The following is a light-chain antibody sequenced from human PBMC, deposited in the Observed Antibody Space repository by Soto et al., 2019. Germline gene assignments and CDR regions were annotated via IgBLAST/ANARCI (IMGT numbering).Light chain of an antibody. CDR3: EQFQSYAFT. J-gene: IGKJ4*01. CDR1: PGISSA. CDR2: DAS. V-gene: IGKV1-13*02. Sequence: AIQLTQSPSSLSAAVGDRVTITCRASPGISSALAWYQHKPGRAPRLLIYDASSLQSGVSSRFGGSESWTDFTPANSSLLPDDFLKSYCEQFQSYAFTFGGGTKLEIK.